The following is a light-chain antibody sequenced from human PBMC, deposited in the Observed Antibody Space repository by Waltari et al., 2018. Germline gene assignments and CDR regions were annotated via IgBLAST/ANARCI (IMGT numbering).Light chain of an antibody. Sequence: SALTQPPSASGSPGQSVTISCTGTSRAVGGSNYVSWYQQHPGKPPKLMIYEVSKRPSGVPDRFSGSKSGNTASLTVSGLQAEDEADYYCSSYAGSNNYVFGTGTKVTVL. J-gene: IGLJ1*01. CDR2: EVS. V-gene: IGLV2-8*01. CDR1: SRAVGGSNY. CDR3: SSYAGSNNYV.